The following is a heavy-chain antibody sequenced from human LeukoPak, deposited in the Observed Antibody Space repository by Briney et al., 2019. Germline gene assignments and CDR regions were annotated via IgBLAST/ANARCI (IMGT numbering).Heavy chain of an antibody. D-gene: IGHD5-18*01. CDR1: GYTFTSYG. V-gene: IGHV1-18*04. CDR2: ISAYNGNT. Sequence: GASVKVSCKASGYTFTSYGISWVRQAPGQGLEWVGWISAYNGNTNNAQKLQGRVTMTTDTSTSTAYMELRSLRSDDTAVYYCATVGAMDSYYFDYWGQGTLVSVSS. CDR3: ATVGAMDSYYFDY. J-gene: IGHJ4*02.